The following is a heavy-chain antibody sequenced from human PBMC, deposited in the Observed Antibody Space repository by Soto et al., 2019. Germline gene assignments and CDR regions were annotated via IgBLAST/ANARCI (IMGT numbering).Heavy chain of an antibody. D-gene: IGHD5-18*01. Sequence: GESLKISRKGSGYSFSRYLIGWVRQMPERGLVWMSSIYSDDSDTRYSPSFQGQVTISADKSKSTASLQWTSVKASDTAMYYCARPFGDTAMGIDFWGQGTLVTVSS. CDR3: ARPFGDTAMGIDF. J-gene: IGHJ4*02. CDR1: GYSFSRYL. V-gene: IGHV5-51*01. CDR2: IYSDDSDT.